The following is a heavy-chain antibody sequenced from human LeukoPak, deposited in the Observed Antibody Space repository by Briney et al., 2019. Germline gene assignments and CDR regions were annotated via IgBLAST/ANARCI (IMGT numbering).Heavy chain of an antibody. CDR3: ASATLLATFDY. CDR2: IYSDGST. V-gene: IGHV3-53*01. CDR1: GFTVSRNY. D-gene: IGHD5-12*01. J-gene: IGHJ4*02. Sequence: PGGSLRISCAASGFTVSRNYMSWVRQAPGKGLEWVSIIYSDGSTYYAASVKGRFTISRDNSKNTLYLQMNSLRAEDTAVYYCASATLLATFDYWGQGTLVTVSS.